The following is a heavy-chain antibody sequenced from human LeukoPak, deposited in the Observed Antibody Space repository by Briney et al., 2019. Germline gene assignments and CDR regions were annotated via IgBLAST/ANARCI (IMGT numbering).Heavy chain of an antibody. CDR3: ATRRSSGWYYAFDI. CDR2: FDREDGET. V-gene: IGHV1-24*01. D-gene: IGHD6-19*01. CDR1: GYTLTELS. J-gene: IGHJ3*02. Sequence: ASVKVSCKVSGYTLTELSMHWVRQAPGKGLEWMGGFDREDGETIYAQKFQGRVTMTEDTSTDTAYMELSSLRSEDTAVYYCATRRSSGWYYAFDIWGQGTMVTVSS.